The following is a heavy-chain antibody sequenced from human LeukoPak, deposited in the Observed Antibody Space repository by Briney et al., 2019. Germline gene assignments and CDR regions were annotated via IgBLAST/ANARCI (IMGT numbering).Heavy chain of an antibody. D-gene: IGHD1-26*01. CDR2: IIPIFGTA. CDR3: ARDEIIVGAHDSEDY. CDR1: GGTFSSYA. V-gene: IGHV1-69*13. Sequence: GASVKVSCKASGGTFSSYAISWVRQAPGQGLEWMGGIIPIFGTANYAQKFQGRVTITADESTSTAYMELSSLRSEDAAVYYCARDEIIVGAHDSEDYWGQGTLVTVSS. J-gene: IGHJ4*02.